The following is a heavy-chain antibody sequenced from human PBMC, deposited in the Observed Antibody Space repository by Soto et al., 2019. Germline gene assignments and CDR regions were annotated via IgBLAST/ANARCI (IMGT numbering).Heavy chain of an antibody. CDR2: IHSDGSTT. D-gene: IGHD2-21*02. V-gene: IGHV3-74*01. CDR1: GFTFNYYW. J-gene: IGHJ3*01. CDR3: VRGDKGGFDL. Sequence: GGSLRLSCAASGFTFNYYWMHRVCQAPGQGLVWVSHIHSDGSTTTYADSVKGRFTISRDNAKNTLYLQMNSLRAEDTAVYYCVRGDKGGFDLWGQGTTVTVSS.